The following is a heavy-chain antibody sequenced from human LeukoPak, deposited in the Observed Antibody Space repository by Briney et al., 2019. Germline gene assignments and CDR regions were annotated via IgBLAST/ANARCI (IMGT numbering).Heavy chain of an antibody. D-gene: IGHD3-22*01. V-gene: IGHV3-33*01. Sequence: GGSLRLSCAASGFNFRNYDMHWVRQAPGKGLEWVASIRSDGTNKYYADSVKGRFTISRDNAKNSLYLQMSSLRAEDTAVYYCVRGVRGYPGDSSRWGQGTLVTVSS. CDR2: IRSDGTNK. CDR1: GFNFRNYD. J-gene: IGHJ4*02. CDR3: VRGVRGYPGDSSR.